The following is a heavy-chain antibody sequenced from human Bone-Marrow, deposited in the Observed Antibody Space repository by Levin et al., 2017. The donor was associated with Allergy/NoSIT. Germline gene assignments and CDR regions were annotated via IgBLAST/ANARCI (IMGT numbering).Heavy chain of an antibody. V-gene: IGHV3-23*01. CDR1: GFTFSSYA. Sequence: PGESLKISCAASGFTFSSYAMSWVRQAPGKGLEWVSAISGSGGSTYYADSVKGRFTISRDNSKNTLYLQMNSLRAEDTAVYYCAKVHWQDYYGSGSYFDYWGQGTLVTVSS. CDR3: AKVHWQDYYGSGSYFDY. J-gene: IGHJ4*02. D-gene: IGHD3-10*01. CDR2: ISGSGGST.